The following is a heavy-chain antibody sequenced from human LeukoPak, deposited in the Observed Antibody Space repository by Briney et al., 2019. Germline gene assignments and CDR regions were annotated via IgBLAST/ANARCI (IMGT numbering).Heavy chain of an antibody. Sequence: PGGSLRLSCAASGFTFSSYWMHWVRQAPGKGLVWVSRINSDGSSTSYADSVKGRFTISRDNAKNTLYLQMNSLRAEDTAVYYCARLWDNWIYYAFDIWGQRTMVTVSS. CDR2: INSDGSST. J-gene: IGHJ3*02. CDR3: ARLWDNWIYYAFDI. D-gene: IGHD1-1*01. V-gene: IGHV3-74*01. CDR1: GFTFSSYW.